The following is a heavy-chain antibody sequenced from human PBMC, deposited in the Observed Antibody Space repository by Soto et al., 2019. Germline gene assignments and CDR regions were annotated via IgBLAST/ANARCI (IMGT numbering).Heavy chain of an antibody. D-gene: IGHD6-19*01. V-gene: IGHV3-9*01. CDR1: GFTFEDYA. Sequence: EVQLVESGGGLVQPVRSLRLCCTASGFTFEDYAIHWVRQAPGKGLEWVSAISWNRGSIGYADAVEGRFSISRDNAKNSVYLQLNSLRPEDTAIYYCAKENNPVAQDFYYYMDVWGKGTAVTVSS. CDR3: AKENNPVAQDFYYYMDV. CDR2: ISWNRGSI. J-gene: IGHJ6*03.